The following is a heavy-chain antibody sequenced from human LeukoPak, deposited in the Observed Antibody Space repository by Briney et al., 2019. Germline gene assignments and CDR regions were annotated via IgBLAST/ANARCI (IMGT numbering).Heavy chain of an antibody. J-gene: IGHJ6*02. CDR2: IGTAGDT. V-gene: IGHV3-13*01. CDR3: ARGNIIAAAGHYYYYGMDV. Sequence: PGGSLRLSCAASGFTFSSYDMHWVRQATGKGLEWVSAIGTAGDTYYPGSVKGRFTISRENAKNSLYLQMNSLRAGDTAVYYCARGNIIAAAGHYYYYGMDVWGQGTTVTVSS. CDR1: GFTFSSYD. D-gene: IGHD6-13*01.